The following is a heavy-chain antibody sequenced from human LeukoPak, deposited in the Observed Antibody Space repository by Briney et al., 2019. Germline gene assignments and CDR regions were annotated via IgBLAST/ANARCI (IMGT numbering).Heavy chain of an antibody. CDR1: GGSISSSSYY. V-gene: IGHV4-39*01. J-gene: IGHJ6*03. CDR2: IYYSGST. Sequence: KPSETLSLTCTVSGGSISSSSYYWGWIRQPPGKGLEWIGSIYYSGSTYYNPSLKSRVTISVDTSKNQFSLKLSSVTAADTAVYYRARTPMVKSYYMDVWGKGTTVTVSS. D-gene: IGHD5-18*01. CDR3: ARTPMVKSYYMDV.